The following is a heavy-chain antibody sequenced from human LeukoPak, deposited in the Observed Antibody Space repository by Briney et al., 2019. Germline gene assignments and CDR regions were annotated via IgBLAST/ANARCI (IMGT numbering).Heavy chain of an antibody. V-gene: IGHV3-66*01. D-gene: IGHD1-7*01. CDR2: IYSGGST. CDR3: AREGPPQGYNWNLAPFDY. CDR1: GFTVSSNY. Sequence: GGSLRLSCAASGFTVSSNYMSWVRQAPGKGLEWVSVIYSGGSTYYADSVKGRFTISRDNSKNTLYLQMNSLRAEDTAVYYCAREGPPQGYNWNLAPFDYWGQGTLVTVSS. J-gene: IGHJ4*02.